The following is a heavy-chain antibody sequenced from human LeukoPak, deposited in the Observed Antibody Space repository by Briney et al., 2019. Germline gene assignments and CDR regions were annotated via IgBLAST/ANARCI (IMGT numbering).Heavy chain of an antibody. CDR3: AKRDTTY. D-gene: IGHD1-26*01. CDR2: ISDSGGST. CDR1: GITFNRYA. V-gene: IGHV3-23*01. Sequence: GGSLRLSCAASGITFNRYAMSWARQAPGKGLEWVSAISDSGGSTYYADSVKGRFTISRDNSKNTLYLQMNSLRAEDTAIYYCAKRDTTYWGQGTLVTVSS. J-gene: IGHJ4*02.